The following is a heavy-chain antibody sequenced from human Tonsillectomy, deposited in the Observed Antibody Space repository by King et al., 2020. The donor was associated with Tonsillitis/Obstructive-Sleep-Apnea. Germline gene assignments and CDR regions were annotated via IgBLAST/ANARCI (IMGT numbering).Heavy chain of an antibody. CDR2: IIPILGIA. CDR1: GDTFSSHG. J-gene: IGHJ6*02. V-gene: IGHV1-69*10. CDR3: AREGVDTMATTQEYYYYGMDV. D-gene: IGHD5-12*01. Sequence: QLVQSGAEVKKPGSSVKVSCKASGDTFSSHGISWVRQAPGQGLEWMGEIIPILGIANYAQKFQGRVTITADKSTSTAYMELSSLRSEDTAVYYCAREGVDTMATTQEYYYYGMDVWGQGTTVTVSS.